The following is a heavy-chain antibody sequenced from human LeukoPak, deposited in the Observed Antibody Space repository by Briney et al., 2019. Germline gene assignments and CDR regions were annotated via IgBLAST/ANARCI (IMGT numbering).Heavy chain of an antibody. CDR2: ISSSSSYI. CDR3: ARDSAYHMTTVTTPDAFDI. J-gene: IGHJ3*02. CDR1: GFTFSSYS. V-gene: IGHV3-21*01. D-gene: IGHD4-17*01. Sequence: GGSLRLSCAASGFTFSSYSMNWVRQAPGKGLEWVSSISSSSSYIYYADSVKGRFTISRDNAKNSLYLQMNSLRAEDTAVYYCARDSAYHMTTVTTPDAFDIWGQGTMVTVSS.